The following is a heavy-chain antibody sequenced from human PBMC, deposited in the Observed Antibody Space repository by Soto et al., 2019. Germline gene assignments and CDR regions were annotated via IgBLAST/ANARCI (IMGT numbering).Heavy chain of an antibody. J-gene: IGHJ4*02. CDR3: ARVEYSSGWSASYYFDY. V-gene: IGHV1-69*02. CDR2: IIPILGIA. Sequence: GASVKVSWKAAGGTFSSYTISWGRQAPGQGLEWMGRIIPILGIANYAQKFQGRVTITADKSTSTAYMELSSLRSEDTAVYYCARVEYSSGWSASYYFDYWGQGTLVTVSS. CDR1: GGTFSSYT. D-gene: IGHD6-19*01.